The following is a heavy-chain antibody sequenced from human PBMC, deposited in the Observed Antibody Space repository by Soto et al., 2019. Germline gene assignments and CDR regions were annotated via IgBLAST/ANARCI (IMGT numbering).Heavy chain of an antibody. Sequence: PSETLSLTCTVSGGSVSSGSYYWSWIRQPPGKGLEWIGYIYYSGSTNYNPSLKSRVTISVDTSKNQFSLKLSSVTAADTAVYYCARAPKDYYYGMDVWGQGTTVT. CDR3: ARAPKDYYYGMDV. J-gene: IGHJ6*02. V-gene: IGHV4-61*01. CDR1: GGSVSSGSYY. CDR2: IYYSGST.